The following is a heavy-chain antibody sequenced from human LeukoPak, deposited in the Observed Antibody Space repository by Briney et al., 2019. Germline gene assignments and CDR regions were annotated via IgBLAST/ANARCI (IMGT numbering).Heavy chain of an antibody. CDR1: GYTFTGYY. Sequence: ASVKVSCKASGYTFTGYYMHWVRQAPGQGLEWMGWINPNSGGTNYAQKFQGRVTMTRDTSISTAYMELSRLRSDDTAVYYCARDGSIMITFGGVIASDAFDIWGQGTMVTVSS. D-gene: IGHD3-16*02. V-gene: IGHV1-2*02. CDR2: INPNSGGT. J-gene: IGHJ3*02. CDR3: ARDGSIMITFGGVIASDAFDI.